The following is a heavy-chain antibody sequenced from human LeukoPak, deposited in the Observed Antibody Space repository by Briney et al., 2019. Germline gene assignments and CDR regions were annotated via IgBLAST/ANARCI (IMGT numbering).Heavy chain of an antibody. CDR1: GCSISSSNW. Sequence: SETLSLTCAVSGCSISSSNWWSWVRQPPGKGLEWIGIIYHSGSTNYNPSLKSRVTISVDKSKNQFSLKLSTLTAEDTAVYYCANSFTGGWFDYGGQGTLVTVSS. CDR3: ANSFTGGWFDY. D-gene: IGHD2-8*02. CDR2: IYHSGST. J-gene: IGHJ4*02. V-gene: IGHV4-4*02.